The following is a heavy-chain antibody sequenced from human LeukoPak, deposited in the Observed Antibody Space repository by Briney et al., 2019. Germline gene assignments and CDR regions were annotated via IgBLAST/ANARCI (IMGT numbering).Heavy chain of an antibody. CDR1: GASISSADYY. D-gene: IGHD5-18*01. Sequence: PSQTLSLTCTVSGASISSADYYWSWIRQPPGKGLEWIGYIYYSGSTYYNPSLKSRVSISVDTSKNQFSLRLSSVPAADTAVYYCVSLGYKYGCDAFDIWGQGTMVTVSS. J-gene: IGHJ3*02. CDR2: IYYSGST. V-gene: IGHV4-30-4*08. CDR3: VSLGYKYGCDAFDI.